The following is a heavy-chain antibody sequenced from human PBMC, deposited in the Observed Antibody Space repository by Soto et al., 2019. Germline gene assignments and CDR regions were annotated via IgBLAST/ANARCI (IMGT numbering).Heavy chain of an antibody. D-gene: IGHD3-10*01. CDR1: GDSISTYY. J-gene: IGHJ6*01. CDR3: ARHRRSYYGSGSLYYYAMDV. V-gene: IGHV4-59*08. Sequence: SETLSLTCTVSGDSISTYYWSWIRQPPWKGLEWIGYIYYSGTTNYNPSPENRVTISVDTSKNQFSLKLSSLTAADTAVYYCARHRRSYYGSGSLYYYAMDVWGQGTTVTVSS. CDR2: IYYSGTT.